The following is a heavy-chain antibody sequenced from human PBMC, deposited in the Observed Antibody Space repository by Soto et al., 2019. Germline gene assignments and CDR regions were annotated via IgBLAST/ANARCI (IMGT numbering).Heavy chain of an antibody. CDR1: GYTFTGYY. CDR2: INPNSGAT. D-gene: IGHD1-26*01. CDR3: ARVFVEFSGSYKYYYYGMDV. V-gene: IGHV1-2*04. Sequence: QVQLVQSGAEVKKPGASVKVSCKASGYTFTGYYMHWVRQAPGQGLEWMGWINPNSGATYYAQKFQGWVTMTRDTSVRTAFMEVSRLRSDDTAVYYCARVFVEFSGSYKYYYYGMDVWGPGPTVTVSS. J-gene: IGHJ6*02.